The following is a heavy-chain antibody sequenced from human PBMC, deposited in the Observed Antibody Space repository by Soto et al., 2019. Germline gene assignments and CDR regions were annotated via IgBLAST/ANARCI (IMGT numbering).Heavy chain of an antibody. CDR1: GFPFNNAW. D-gene: IGHD1-26*01. CDR3: TTDSRTTLPEIRFDY. Sequence: EVQLVESGGGLVKPGGSLRLSCAASGFPFNNAWINWVRQVPGKGLEWVGRVKSKADGGSGDYVAPVKGRFVVSRDDSKDIVYLQMTSLKIEDTGVYYCTTDSRTTLPEIRFDYWGHGTQVTVSS. V-gene: IGHV3-15*07. J-gene: IGHJ4*01. CDR2: VKSKADGGSG.